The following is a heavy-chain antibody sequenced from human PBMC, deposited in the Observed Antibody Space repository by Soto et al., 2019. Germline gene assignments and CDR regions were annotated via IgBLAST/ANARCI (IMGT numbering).Heavy chain of an antibody. CDR3: ARVAPALDY. J-gene: IGHJ4*02. CDR2: IFRTGST. CDR1: GGSISSETW. V-gene: IGHV4-4*02. Sequence: QVQLQESGPGLVKPSETLSLTCAVSGGSISSETWWSWVRQPPGKGLEWIGEIFRTGSTNYNPSLXXRXTRXLDKSKNQFSLKLSSVTAADTAVYYCARVAPALDYWGQGTLVTVSS.